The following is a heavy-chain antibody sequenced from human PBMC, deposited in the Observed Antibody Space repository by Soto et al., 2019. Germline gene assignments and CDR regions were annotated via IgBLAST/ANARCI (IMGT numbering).Heavy chain of an antibody. Sequence: QVQLVESGGGVVQPGRSLRLSCAASGFTFSSYAMHWVRQAPGKGLEWVAVISYDGSNKYYADSVKGRFTISRDNSKNTLYLQMNSLRAEDTAVYYCARAYSSGWCERGPDYYFYGMDVWGHGTTVTVSS. CDR3: ARAYSSGWCERGPDYYFYGMDV. J-gene: IGHJ6*02. CDR2: ISYDGSNK. D-gene: IGHD6-19*01. CDR1: GFTFSSYA. V-gene: IGHV3-30-3*01.